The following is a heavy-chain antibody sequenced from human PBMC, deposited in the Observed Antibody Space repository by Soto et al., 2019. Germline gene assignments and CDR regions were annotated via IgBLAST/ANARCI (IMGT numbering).Heavy chain of an antibody. V-gene: IGHV3-23*01. CDR2: IGGRGTSS. D-gene: IGHD3-22*01. Sequence: GGSLRLSCAASGFTFSNYAMSWVRQAPGKGLEWVSGIGGRGTSSYYADSVKGRFAISRDNSYNTLFLQLHSLRAEDTAVYYCAKSRYADSSGDYYDFWGQGTRVTVSS. CDR1: GFTFSNYA. J-gene: IGHJ4*02. CDR3: AKSRYADSSGDYYDF.